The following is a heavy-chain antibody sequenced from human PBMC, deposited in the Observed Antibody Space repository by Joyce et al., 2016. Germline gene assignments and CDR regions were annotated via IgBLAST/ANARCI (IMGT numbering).Heavy chain of an antibody. Sequence: QLVESGGGVFKAGGSLRLSCEASGSTFSSSSMSWFRQAPGKGLGWVAAISATSYYIFHAEKVRGRFTVSRDNAKKTLYLQMNSLRAEDSAVFYCARGGISYYYAMDVWGQGTTVTVSS. CDR3: ARGGISYYYAMDV. V-gene: IGHV3-21*01. CDR1: GSTFSSSS. J-gene: IGHJ6*02. CDR2: ISATSYYI. D-gene: IGHD3-16*01.